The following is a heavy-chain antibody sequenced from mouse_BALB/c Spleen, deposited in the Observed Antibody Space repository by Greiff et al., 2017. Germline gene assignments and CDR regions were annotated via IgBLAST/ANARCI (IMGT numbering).Heavy chain of an antibody. J-gene: IGHJ3*01. CDR1: GYTFTSYW. D-gene: IGHD2-4*01. Sequence: QVQLKQSGAELAKPGASVKMSCKASGYTFTSYWMHWVKQRPGQGLEWIGYINPSTGYTEYNQKFKDKATLTADKSSSTAYMQLSSLTSEDSAVYYCARGNYYDYDGFAYWGQGTLVTVSA. V-gene: IGHV1-7*01. CDR2: INPSTGYT. CDR3: ARGNYYDYDGFAY.